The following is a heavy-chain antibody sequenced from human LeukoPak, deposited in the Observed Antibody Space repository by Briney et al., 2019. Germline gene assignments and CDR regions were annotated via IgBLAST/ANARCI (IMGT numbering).Heavy chain of an antibody. CDR3: ATLKGSGSYAVDY. J-gene: IGHJ4*02. CDR2: ISWNSGSI. Sequence: GGSLRLSCAASGFTFDDYAMHWVRQAPGKGLEWVSGISWNSGSIGYADSVKGRFTISRDNAKNSLYLQMSSLRAEDTALYYCATLKGSGSYAVDYWGQGTLVTVSS. D-gene: IGHD3-10*01. CDR1: GFTFDDYA. V-gene: IGHV3-9*01.